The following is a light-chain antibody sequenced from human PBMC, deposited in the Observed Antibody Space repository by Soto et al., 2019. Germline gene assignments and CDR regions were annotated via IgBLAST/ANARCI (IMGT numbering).Light chain of an antibody. Sequence: EIVLTQSPGTLSLSPGERATLSCRASQSVSHNYIAWYQQRPGQAPRLLLYGVSTRAPGVPDRFSGSGSGTDFTLTIFTLEPEEFAVYFCQRYGSSQFTFGPGTKVDIK. J-gene: IGKJ3*01. CDR3: QRYGSSQFT. CDR2: GVS. V-gene: IGKV3-20*01. CDR1: QSVSHNY.